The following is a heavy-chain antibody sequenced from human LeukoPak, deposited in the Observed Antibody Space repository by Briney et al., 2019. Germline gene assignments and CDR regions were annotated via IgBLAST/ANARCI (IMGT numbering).Heavy chain of an antibody. V-gene: IGHV1-69*05. CDR3: ARAIQLVGRNGAFDI. D-gene: IGHD6-6*01. CDR1: GGTFSGYA. CDR2: IIPIFGTA. Sequence: GASVKVSCKASGGTFSGYAISWVRQAPGQGLEWMGGIIPIFGTANYAQKFQGRVTITTDESTSTAYMELSSLRSEDTAVYYCARAIQLVGRNGAFDIWGQGTMVTVSS. J-gene: IGHJ3*02.